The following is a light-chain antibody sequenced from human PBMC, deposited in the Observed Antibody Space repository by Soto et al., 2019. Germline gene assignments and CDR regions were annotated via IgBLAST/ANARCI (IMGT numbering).Light chain of an antibody. CDR1: QGIGVY. CDR2: AAS. Sequence: DIQMTQSPSSLSASLGDRVTITCRASQGIGVYLAWFQQKPGKVPKLLIYAASTLQSGVPSRFSGSGSGTDFTLTITSLQPEDVATYYCQKYNSAPLTFGAGTKVEIK. V-gene: IGKV1-27*01. CDR3: QKYNSAPLT. J-gene: IGKJ4*01.